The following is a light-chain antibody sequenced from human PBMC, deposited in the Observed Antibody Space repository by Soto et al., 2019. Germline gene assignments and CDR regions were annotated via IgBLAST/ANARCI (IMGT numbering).Light chain of an antibody. CDR3: MQSTQLPPT. V-gene: IGKV3-15*01. CDR2: DAS. CDR1: ESVSRN. Sequence: EVVMTQSPATLSVSPGERATLSCRASESVSRNLAWYQQKPGQAPRLLIYDASTRATGIPDRFSGSGSGTDFTLEISRVETDDVGIYYCMQSTQLPPTFGQGTRLEIK. J-gene: IGKJ5*01.